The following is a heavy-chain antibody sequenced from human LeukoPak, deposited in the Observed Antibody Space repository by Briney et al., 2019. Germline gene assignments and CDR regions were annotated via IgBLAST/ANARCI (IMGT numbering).Heavy chain of an antibody. V-gene: IGHV3-21*01. CDR1: GLTFSSYS. J-gene: IGHJ5*02. Sequence: PGGSLRLSCAASGLTFSSYSMNWVRQAPGRGLEWVSSISSSSSYIYYTDSVKGRFTISRDNAKNSLYLQMNSLRVEDTAVYYCARVTRSPFGWFDPWGQGTLVTVSS. CDR3: ARVTRSPFGWFDP. D-gene: IGHD2-21*02. CDR2: ISSSSSYI.